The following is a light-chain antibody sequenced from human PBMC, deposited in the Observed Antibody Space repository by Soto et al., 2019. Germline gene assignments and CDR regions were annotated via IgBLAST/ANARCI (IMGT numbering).Light chain of an antibody. CDR3: LQHKSYPWT. J-gene: IGKJ1*01. CDR1: LDIGND. Sequence: DVHVTQSPSSLSASIGYRVSITCRASLDIGNDLDWYQQKQGKAPKRLLYHTSTLQSGVPSRFSGAGYGAEFNLTINGLQSEDFATYFCLQHKSYPWTFGQGTKVDIK. V-gene: IGKV1-17*01. CDR2: HTS.